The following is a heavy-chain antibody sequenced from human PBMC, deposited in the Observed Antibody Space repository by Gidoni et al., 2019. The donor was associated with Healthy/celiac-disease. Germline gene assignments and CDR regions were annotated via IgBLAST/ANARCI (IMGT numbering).Heavy chain of an antibody. CDR1: GGTFSSYA. D-gene: IGHD2-2*02. Sequence: QVQLVQSGAEVKKSGSSVKVSCKASGGTFSSYAISWVRQAPGQGLEWMGGIIPIFGTANYAQKFQGRVTITADESTSTAYMELSSLRSEDTAVYYCARWGYCNSTSCYTRLDWFDPWGQGTLVTVSS. J-gene: IGHJ5*02. CDR3: ARWGYCNSTSCYTRLDWFDP. V-gene: IGHV1-69*01. CDR2: IIPIFGTA.